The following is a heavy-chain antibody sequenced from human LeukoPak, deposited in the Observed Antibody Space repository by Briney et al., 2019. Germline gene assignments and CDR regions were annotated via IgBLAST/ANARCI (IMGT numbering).Heavy chain of an antibody. CDR3: AVLTAGWRFQH. J-gene: IGHJ1*01. D-gene: IGHD6-19*01. CDR2: IYGGGDT. V-gene: IGHV3-53*01. CDR1: GITVSDKY. Sequence: PGGSLRLSCAVSGITVSDKYMSWVRQARGKGLECVSLIYGGGDTYYADSVKGRFNISRDNSKNTLYLQMNSLRAEDTAVYYCAVLTAGWRFQHWGQGTLVTVSS.